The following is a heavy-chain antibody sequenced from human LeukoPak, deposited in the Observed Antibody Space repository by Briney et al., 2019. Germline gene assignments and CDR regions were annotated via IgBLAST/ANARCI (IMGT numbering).Heavy chain of an antibody. D-gene: IGHD3-22*01. CDR2: ISAYNGNT. V-gene: IGHV1-18*01. CDR1: GYTFTNYG. J-gene: IGHJ1*01. Sequence: ASVTVSCKASGYTFTNYGISWVRQAPGQGLEWMGWISAYNGNTNYAQKLQGRVTMTTDTSTSTAYMELRSLRSDDTAVYYCARDYYDSSGYAEYFQHWGQGTLVTVSS. CDR3: ARDYYDSSGYAEYFQH.